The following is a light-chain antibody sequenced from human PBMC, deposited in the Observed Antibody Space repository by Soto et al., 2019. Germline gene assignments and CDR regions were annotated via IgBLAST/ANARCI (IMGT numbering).Light chain of an antibody. CDR2: GAS. V-gene: IGKV3-20*01. CDR1: QSVGSSH. Sequence: EIVLTQSPGTLSLSPGERATLSCRASQSVGSSHLAWYQQKPGQAPRLLIHGASSRATGIPDRFSGSGSGTDFTLTISRLEPEDFAVYYCQHYDSAPFNFGPGTKVDIK. J-gene: IGKJ3*01. CDR3: QHYDSAPFN.